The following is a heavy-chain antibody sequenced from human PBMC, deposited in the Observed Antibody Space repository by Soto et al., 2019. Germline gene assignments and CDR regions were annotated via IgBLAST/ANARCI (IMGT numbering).Heavy chain of an antibody. CDR3: ATLGAPIGY. V-gene: IGHV3-53*01. CDR1: GFIFSSNY. CDR2: IYSGGST. J-gene: IGHJ4*02. D-gene: IGHD3-16*01. Sequence: GGSLRLSCAASGFIFSSNYMSWVRQAPGKGLEWVSVIYSGGSTYYADSVKGRFTISRDNSKNTLYLQMNSLRAEDMAVYYCATLGAPIGYWGQGTLVTVSS.